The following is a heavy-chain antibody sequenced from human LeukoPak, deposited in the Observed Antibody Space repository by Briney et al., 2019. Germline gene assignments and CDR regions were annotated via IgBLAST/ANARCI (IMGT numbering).Heavy chain of an antibody. J-gene: IGHJ3*02. CDR2: ISAYNGNT. V-gene: IGHV1-18*04. Sequence: ASVKVSCKASGYTFTSYGISWVRQAPGQGLEWMGWISAYNGNTNYAQKLQGRVTMTTDTSTSTAYMELRSLKSDDTAVYCCARCSRYYYGSGSYYNSDDAFDIWGQGTMVTVSS. CDR1: GYTFTSYG. D-gene: IGHD3-10*01. CDR3: ARCSRYYYGSGSYYNSDDAFDI.